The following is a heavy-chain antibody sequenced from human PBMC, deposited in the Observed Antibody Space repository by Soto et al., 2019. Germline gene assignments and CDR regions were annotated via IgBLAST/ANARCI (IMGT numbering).Heavy chain of an antibody. CDR2: ISASGGLK. J-gene: IGHJ5*02. CDR3: AREVGAPSGWLDP. Sequence: EVQLSESGGDLRQPGGSLRLSCAASGFTFTNYAMTWVRQTPGKGLEWGSGISASGGLKYYADSVRGRLTVSRDNSKNIRYLQMDNLRDEDTSLYYCAREVGAPSGWLDPWGQGTQVTVSS. V-gene: IGHV3-23*01. D-gene: IGHD1-26*01. CDR1: GFTFTNYA.